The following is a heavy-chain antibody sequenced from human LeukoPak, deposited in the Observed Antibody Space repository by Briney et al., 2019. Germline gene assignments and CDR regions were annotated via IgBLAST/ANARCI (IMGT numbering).Heavy chain of an antibody. CDR3: ARDVRDSSGFYLRAFDY. V-gene: IGHV4-59*12. Sequence: SETLSLTCTVSGGSISSYYWSWIRQPPGKGLEWIGYIYYSGSTNYNPSLKSRVTISVDTSKNQFSLRLSSVTAADTAVYYCARDVRDSSGFYLRAFDYWGQGTLVTVSS. CDR1: GGSISSYY. D-gene: IGHD3-22*01. J-gene: IGHJ4*02. CDR2: IYYSGST.